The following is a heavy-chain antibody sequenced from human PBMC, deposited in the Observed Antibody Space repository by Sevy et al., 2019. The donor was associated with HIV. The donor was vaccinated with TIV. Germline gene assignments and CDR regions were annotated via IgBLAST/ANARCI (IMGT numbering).Heavy chain of an antibody. CDR3: SRDAGYDTYGYYPSDY. Sequence: GGSLRLSCAASGFTFSSYAMHWVRQAPGKGLEWVAAISYDGKNKYYADSVKGQFTISRDDSKNTLFLQMKSLTPEDTAVYYCSRDAGYDTYGYYPSDYWGQGTLVTVSS. D-gene: IGHD3-22*01. CDR2: ISYDGKNK. V-gene: IGHV3-30*04. CDR1: GFTFSSYA. J-gene: IGHJ4*02.